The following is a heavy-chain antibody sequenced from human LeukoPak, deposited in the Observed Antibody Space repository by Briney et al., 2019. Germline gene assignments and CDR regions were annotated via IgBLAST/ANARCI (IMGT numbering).Heavy chain of an antibody. D-gene: IGHD5-18*01. V-gene: IGHV4-34*01. CDR3: ARVGYSYVINDWPRTGLGAYPTKYYYHMDV. CDR2: INHSGST. J-gene: IGHJ6*03. Sequence: SETLSLTCAVYGGSFSGYYWSWIRQPPGKGLEWIGEINHSGSTNYNPSLKSRVTISVDTSKNQFSLKLSSVTAADTAAYFCARVGYSYVINDWPRTGLGAYPTKYYYHMDVWGKGTTVTVSS. CDR1: GGSFSGYY.